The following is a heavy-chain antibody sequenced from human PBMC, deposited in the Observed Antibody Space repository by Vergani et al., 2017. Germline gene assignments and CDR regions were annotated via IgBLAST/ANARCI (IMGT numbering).Heavy chain of an antibody. J-gene: IGHJ5*02. CDR3: AGGHSNYVDWFDP. D-gene: IGHD4-11*01. CDR1: GGPISSGGYY. V-gene: IGHV4-31*03. Sequence: QVQLPESGPGLVKPSQTLSLPCTVSGGPISSGGYYWSWTRQHAGKGLEWIGYIYYSGSTYYNPSLKSRVTISVDTTKNQFSLKLSSVTAADTAVYYCAGGHSNYVDWFDPWGQGTLVTVSS. CDR2: IYYSGST.